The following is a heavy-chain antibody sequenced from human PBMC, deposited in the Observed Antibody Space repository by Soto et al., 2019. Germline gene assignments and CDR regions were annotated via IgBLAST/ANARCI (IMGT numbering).Heavy chain of an antibody. CDR2: IWYDGSNK. V-gene: IGHV3-33*01. CDR1: GFTFSSYG. Sequence: QVQLVESGGGVVQPGRSLRLSCAASGFTFSSYGMHWVRQAPGKGLEWVAVIWYDGSNKYYADSVKGRFTISRDNSKNTLYLQMNSLRAEDAAVYYCAREDGVVAGTLGGMDVWGQGTTVTVSS. J-gene: IGHJ6*02. D-gene: IGHD6-19*01. CDR3: AREDGVVAGTLGGMDV.